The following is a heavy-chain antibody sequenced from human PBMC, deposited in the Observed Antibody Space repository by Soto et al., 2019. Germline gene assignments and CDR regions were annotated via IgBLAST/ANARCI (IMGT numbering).Heavy chain of an antibody. CDR1: GFTFNVYA. V-gene: IGHV3-23*01. J-gene: IGHJ4*02. CDR3: AKSWDVVGASTGDYFDS. D-gene: IGHD1-26*01. CDR2: IRNDGGTT. Sequence: EVQLLESGGGLVLPGGSLRLSCAASGFTFNVYAMSWVRQAPGKGLEWVSTIRNDGGTTDYADSVKGRFTISRDNSKNTLYLHMNSLRPDDTAVYYCAKSWDVVGASTGDYFDSWGQGTLVAVSS.